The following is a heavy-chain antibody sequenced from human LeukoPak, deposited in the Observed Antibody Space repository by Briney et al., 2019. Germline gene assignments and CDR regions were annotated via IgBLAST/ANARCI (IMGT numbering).Heavy chain of an antibody. J-gene: IGHJ1*01. CDR3: ASGGDYGDSAEYFQH. CDR2: IIPIFGTA. CDR1: GGTFSSYA. V-gene: IGHV1-69*05. D-gene: IGHD4-17*01. Sequence: SVKVSCKASGGTFSSYAISWVRQAPGQGLEWMGGIIPIFGTANYAQKFQGRVTMTRDTSTSTVYMELSSLRSEDTAVYYCASGGDYGDSAEYFQHWGQGTLVTVSS.